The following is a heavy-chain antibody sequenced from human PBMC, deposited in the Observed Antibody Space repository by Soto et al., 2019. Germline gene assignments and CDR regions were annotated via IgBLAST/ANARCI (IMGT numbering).Heavy chain of an antibody. J-gene: IGHJ5*02. D-gene: IGHD3-3*01. CDR3: ARDKLMTIFGVLMGVLDL. CDR1: GYTFTNFG. CDR2: ISGHNGNT. V-gene: IGHV1-18*01. Sequence: QVQLVQSGSEVKKPGASVKVSCKASGYTFTNFGISWLRQAPGQGLEWMGWISGHNGNTEYAQKVRGRLTMTTDISTNTAYMELKSLRSDDTAVYYCARDKLMTIFGVLMGVLDLWGQGTLVTVSS.